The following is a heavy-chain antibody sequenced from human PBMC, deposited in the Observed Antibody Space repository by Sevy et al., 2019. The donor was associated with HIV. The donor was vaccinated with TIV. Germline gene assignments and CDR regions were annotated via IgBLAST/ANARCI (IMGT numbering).Heavy chain of an antibody. CDR2: VSHSGRT. D-gene: IGHD2-21*02. Sequence: SETLSLTCAVHGVSLTGYYWNWIRQSPGKGLEWIGEVSHSGRTKYNPSLESRVTIELDTSKNQFSLTLDSLTIADTAVYYCARAWGDPSYFDPWGQGTLVTVSS. CDR3: ARAWGDPSYFDP. V-gene: IGHV4-34*01. CDR1: GVSLTGYY. J-gene: IGHJ5*02.